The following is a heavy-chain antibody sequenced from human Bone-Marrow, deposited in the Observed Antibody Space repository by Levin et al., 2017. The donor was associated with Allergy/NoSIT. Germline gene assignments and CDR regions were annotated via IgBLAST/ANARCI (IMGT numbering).Heavy chain of an antibody. V-gene: IGHV5-10-1*01. D-gene: IGHD6-19*01. CDR2: IDPSDSYT. CDR1: GYSFTSYW. Sequence: GGSLRLSCKGSGYSFTSYWISWVRQMPGKGLEWMGRIDPSDSYTNYSPSFQGHVTISADKSISTAYLQWSSLKASDTAMYYCAIDTQWPNKYGMDVWGQGTTVTVSS. CDR3: AIDTQWPNKYGMDV. J-gene: IGHJ6*02.